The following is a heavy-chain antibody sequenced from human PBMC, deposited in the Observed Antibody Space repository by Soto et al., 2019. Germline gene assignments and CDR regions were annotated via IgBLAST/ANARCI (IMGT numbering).Heavy chain of an antibody. V-gene: IGHV1-46*01. CDR3: ARGPGSGYSSSWGYYYGMDV. CDR1: GYTFTSYY. D-gene: IGHD6-13*01. J-gene: IGHJ6*02. CDR2: INPSGGST. Sequence: QVQLVQSGAEVKKPGASVKVSCKASGYTFTSYYMHWVRQAPGQGLEWMGIINPSGGSTSYAQKSQGRVTMTRDTSPSKVQMELSSLRSEDTAVYYCARGPGSGYSSSWGYYYGMDVWGQGTTVTVSS.